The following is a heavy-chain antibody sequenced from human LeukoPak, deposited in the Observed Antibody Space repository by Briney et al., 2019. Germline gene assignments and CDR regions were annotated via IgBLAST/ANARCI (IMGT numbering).Heavy chain of an antibody. Sequence: GGSLRLSCAASGFTFSSYWMSWVRQAPGKGLEWVANIKQDGSEKYHVDSVKGRFTISRDNAKNSLYLRMNSLRAEDTAVYFCARGSWYGFHWGRGTLVTVSS. CDR1: GFTFSSYW. D-gene: IGHD6-13*01. J-gene: IGHJ4*02. CDR2: IKQDGSEK. CDR3: ARGSWYGFH. V-gene: IGHV3-7*01.